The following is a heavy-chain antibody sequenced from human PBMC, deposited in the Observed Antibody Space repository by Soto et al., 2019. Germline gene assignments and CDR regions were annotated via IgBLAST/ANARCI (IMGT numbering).Heavy chain of an antibody. J-gene: IGHJ4*02. Sequence: ASVKVSCKASGYTFTSYGISWVRQTPGQGLEWMGWISAYNGNTNYAQKLQGRVTMTTDTSTSTAYMELRSLRSDDTAVYYCARVLVVAATPDYFDYGGQGTLVTVSS. CDR2: ISAYNGNT. CDR3: ARVLVVAATPDYFDY. D-gene: IGHD2-15*01. V-gene: IGHV1-18*01. CDR1: GYTFTSYG.